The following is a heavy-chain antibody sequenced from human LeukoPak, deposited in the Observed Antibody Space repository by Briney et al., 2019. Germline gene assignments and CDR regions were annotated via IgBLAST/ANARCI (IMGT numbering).Heavy chain of an antibody. CDR3: ANEWLVPPYYYYYMDV. CDR2: IWYDGSNK. D-gene: IGHD3-22*01. J-gene: IGHJ6*03. V-gene: IGHV3-30*02. CDR1: GFTFSSYG. Sequence: PGESLRLSCAASGFTFSSYGMHWVRQAPGKGLEWVAFIWYDGSNKYYADSVKGRFTISRDNSKNTLYLQMNSLRAEDTAVYYCANEWLVPPYYYYYMDVWGKGTTVTVSS.